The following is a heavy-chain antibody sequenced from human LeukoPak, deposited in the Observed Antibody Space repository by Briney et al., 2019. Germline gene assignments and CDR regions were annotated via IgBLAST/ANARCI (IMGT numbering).Heavy chain of an antibody. CDR2: IYSGGST. Sequence: PGGSLRLSCAASGFTVSSNYMSWVRQAPGKGLEWVSVIYSGGSTYYADSVKGRFTISRDNSKNTLYPQMNSLTAEDTAVYYCARVGVVPAAIPDGFDIWGQGTMVTISS. CDR1: GFTVSSNY. V-gene: IGHV3-53*01. J-gene: IGHJ3*02. CDR3: ARVGVVPAAIPDGFDI. D-gene: IGHD2-2*01.